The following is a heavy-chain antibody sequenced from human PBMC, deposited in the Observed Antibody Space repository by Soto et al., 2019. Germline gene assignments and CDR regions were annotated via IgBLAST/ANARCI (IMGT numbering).Heavy chain of an antibody. D-gene: IGHD1-1*01. Sequence: QITLKESGPTRVKATQTLTLTCTFSGFSLSARPVGVGWIRQPPGKALERLALIYWDDDKRYSPSLNNRLTITKDTSKNQVVLKMTKMDPVDTAIYYCAHRAGINCNWNGGYFDYWGQGALVTVSS. J-gene: IGHJ4*02. CDR3: AHRAGINCNWNGGYFDY. CDR1: GFSLSARPVG. CDR2: IYWDDDK. V-gene: IGHV2-5*02.